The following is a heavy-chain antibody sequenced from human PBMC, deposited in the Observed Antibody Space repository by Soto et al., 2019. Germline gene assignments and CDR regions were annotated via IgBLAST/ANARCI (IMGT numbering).Heavy chain of an antibody. CDR1: GFSFRNAW. J-gene: IGHJ6*02. D-gene: IGHD2-2*01. V-gene: IGHV3-15*01. CDR3: TTDLQAYCDGTTCYAGNYYYDDMDV. CDR2: IKSQGDGGTR. Sequence: GGSLRLSCTASGFSFRNAWMSWVRQAPGKGLEWVGHIKSQGDGGTRDYAAPVKGRFTISRDDSKNTLFLQMNSLKNEDTAVYFCTTDLQAYCDGTTCYAGNYYYDDMDVWGQGTTVTVSS.